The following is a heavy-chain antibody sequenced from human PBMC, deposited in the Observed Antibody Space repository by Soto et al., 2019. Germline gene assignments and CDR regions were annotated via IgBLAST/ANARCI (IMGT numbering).Heavy chain of an antibody. CDR1: GYTFINYA. J-gene: IGHJ4*02. CDR2: INTYNGNT. D-gene: IGHD5-12*01. Sequence: VQLVQSGPEVKKPGASVKFSCKASGYTFINYAITWVRQAPGQGLEWMGWINTYNGNTNYAEKLHGGATTTSHASTNTAYMAVRSLRSDDTAMYFCATCPRGAMATDWGQGTLVTCSS. V-gene: IGHV1-18*01. CDR3: ATCPRGAMATD.